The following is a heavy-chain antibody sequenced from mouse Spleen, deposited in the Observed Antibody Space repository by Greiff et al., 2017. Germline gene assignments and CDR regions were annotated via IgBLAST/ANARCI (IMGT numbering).Heavy chain of an antibody. J-gene: IGHJ3*01. CDR2: IDPSDSYT. V-gene: IGHV1-50*01. CDR3: ARGGYDY. Sequence: QVQLQQPGAELVKPGASVKLSCKASGYTFTSYWMQWVKQGPGQGLEWIGEIDPSDSYTNYNQKFKGKATLTVDTSSSTAYMQLSSLTSEDSAVYYCARGGYDYWGQGTLVTVSA. D-gene: IGHD2-3*01. CDR1: GYTFTSYW.